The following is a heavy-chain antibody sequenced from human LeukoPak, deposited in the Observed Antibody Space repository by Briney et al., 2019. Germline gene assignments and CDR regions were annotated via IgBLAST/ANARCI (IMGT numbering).Heavy chain of an antibody. J-gene: IGHJ4*02. Sequence: SETLSLTCTVSGDSIISNWWSWVRQPPGRGLEWIGEIHHSGSTNFNPFLKSRVTISVDKSKKQVSLKLSSVTAADTAVYYCAREHIYGSGSFYIDYWGQGTLVTVSS. V-gene: IGHV4-4*02. D-gene: IGHD3-10*01. CDR3: AREHIYGSGSFYIDY. CDR1: GDSIISNW. CDR2: IHHSGST.